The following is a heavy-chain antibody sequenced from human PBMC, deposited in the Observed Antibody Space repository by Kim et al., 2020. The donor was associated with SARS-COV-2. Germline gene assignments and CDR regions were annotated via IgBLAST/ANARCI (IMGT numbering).Heavy chain of an antibody. CDR1: RFTFSSYG. CDR3: ARGQQLAGDAFDI. V-gene: IGHV3-33*01. J-gene: IGHJ3*02. CDR2: IWYDGSNK. D-gene: IGHD6-13*01. Sequence: GGSLRLSCAASRFTFSSYGMHWVRQAPGKGLEWVAVIWYDGSNKYYADSVKGRFTISRDNSKNTLYLQMNSLRAEDTAVYYCARGQQLAGDAFDIWGQGTMVTVSS.